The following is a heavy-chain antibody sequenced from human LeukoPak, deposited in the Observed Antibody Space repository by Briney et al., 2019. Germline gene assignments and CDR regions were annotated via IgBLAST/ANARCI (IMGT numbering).Heavy chain of an antibody. V-gene: IGHV1-18*01. Sequence: ASVKVPCKASDYTFTKYGITWVRQAPGQGLEWLGWISGYVAKTTYAQKVQGRVTMTSDTSTSTAYMELRSLRSDDTAVYYCARVRGILWSGVSVDAFDIWGQGTMVTVSA. CDR2: ISGYVAKT. J-gene: IGHJ3*02. CDR3: ARVRGILWSGVSVDAFDI. CDR1: DYTFTKYG. D-gene: IGHD3-10*01.